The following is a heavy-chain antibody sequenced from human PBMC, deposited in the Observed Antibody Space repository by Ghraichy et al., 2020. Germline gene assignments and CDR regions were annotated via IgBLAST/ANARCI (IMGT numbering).Heavy chain of an antibody. CDR3: AYSSGWTRFDY. Sequence: SETLSLTCTVSGGSISSYYWSWIRQPPGKGLEWIGYIYYSGSTNYNPSLKRRVTMSVDTSKNQFSLKLSSVTAADTAVYYCAYSSGWTRFDYWGQGTLVTVSS. CDR2: IYYSGST. CDR1: GGSISSYY. J-gene: IGHJ4*02. D-gene: IGHD6-19*01. V-gene: IGHV4-59*08.